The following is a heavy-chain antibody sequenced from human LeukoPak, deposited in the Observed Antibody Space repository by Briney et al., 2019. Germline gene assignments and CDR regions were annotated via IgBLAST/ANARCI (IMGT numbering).Heavy chain of an antibody. J-gene: IGHJ4*02. CDR3: ARDRGQQLETNFDY. V-gene: IGHV3-48*04. Sequence: PGGSLRLSCAASGFTFSSYGMHWVRQAPGKGLEWVSYISSSGNTIYYADSVKGRFTISRDNAKNSLYLQMNSLRAEDTAVYYCARDRGQQLETNFDYWGQGTLVTVSS. D-gene: IGHD6-13*01. CDR1: GFTFSSYG. CDR2: ISSSGNTI.